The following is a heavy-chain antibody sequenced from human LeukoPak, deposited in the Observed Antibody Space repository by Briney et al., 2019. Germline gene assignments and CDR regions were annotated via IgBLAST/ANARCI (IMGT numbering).Heavy chain of an antibody. J-gene: IGHJ3*02. D-gene: IGHD3-10*01. CDR1: GGSFSGYY. CDR3: AKSNGYGLVDI. V-gene: IGHV4-34*12. CDR2: IFYSGST. Sequence: PSETLSLTCAVYGGSFSGYYRSWIRQPPGKGLEWIGNIFYSGSTYYSPSLRSRVTISLDTSRNQFSLKLNSVTVADTAVYYCAKSNGYGLVDIWGQGTMVTVSS.